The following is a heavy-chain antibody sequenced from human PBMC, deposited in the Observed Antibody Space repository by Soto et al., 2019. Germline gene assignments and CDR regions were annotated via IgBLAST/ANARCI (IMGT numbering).Heavy chain of an antibody. CDR3: AKDPFLGYCSSTSCYENY. CDR2: ISGSGGST. V-gene: IGHV3-23*01. CDR1: GFTFSSYA. D-gene: IGHD2-2*01. J-gene: IGHJ4*02. Sequence: GGSLRLSCAASGFTFSSYAMSWVRQAPGKGLEWVSAISGSGGSTYYADSVKGRFTISRDNSKNTLYLQMNSLRAEDTAVYYCAKDPFLGYCSSTSCYENYWGQGTLVTVSS.